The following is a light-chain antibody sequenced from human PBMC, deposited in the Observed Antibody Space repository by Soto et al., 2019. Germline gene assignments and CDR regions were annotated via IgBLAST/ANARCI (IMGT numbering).Light chain of an antibody. CDR3: GTWDISLSATWV. J-gene: IGLJ3*02. V-gene: IGLV1-51*01. CDR1: SSNIGNNY. Sequence: QSVLTQPPSVSAAPGQKVTISCFGSSSNIGNNYVSWYQQLPGTAPKLLIYDNNKRPSGITDRFSGSKSGTSATLGITGLQTGDEADYYCGTWDISLSATWVFGGGTKVTVL. CDR2: DNN.